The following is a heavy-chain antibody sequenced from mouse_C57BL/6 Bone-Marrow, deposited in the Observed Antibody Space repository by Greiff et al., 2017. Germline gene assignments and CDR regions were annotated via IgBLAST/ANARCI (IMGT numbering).Heavy chain of an antibody. CDR2: IDPETGGT. V-gene: IGHV1-15*01. J-gene: IGHJ1*03. Sequence: QVQLQQSGAELVRPGASVTLSCKASGYTFTDYEMHWVKQTPVHGLEWIGAIDPETGGTAYNQKFKGKAILTADKSSRTAYMELRSLTSEDSAVYYCTSVVGIYYDYEDVWGTGTTVTVSS. CDR1: GYTFTDYE. D-gene: IGHD2-4*01. CDR3: TSVVGIYYDYEDV.